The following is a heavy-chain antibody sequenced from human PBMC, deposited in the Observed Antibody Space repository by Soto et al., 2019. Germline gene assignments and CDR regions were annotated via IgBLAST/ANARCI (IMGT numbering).Heavy chain of an antibody. V-gene: IGHV3-74*01. J-gene: IGHJ4*02. CDR1: GITFTNYW. D-gene: IGHD3-3*01. Sequence: GGSLRLSCVASGITFTNYWMHWVRQVPGKGLVWVARVDSDGRGTYYADFVKGRFTISRDNSKNTLYLQMNSLRTEDTAVYYCARALDFWSADFDYWGQGSLVNGSS. CDR2: VDSDGRGT. CDR3: ARALDFWSADFDY.